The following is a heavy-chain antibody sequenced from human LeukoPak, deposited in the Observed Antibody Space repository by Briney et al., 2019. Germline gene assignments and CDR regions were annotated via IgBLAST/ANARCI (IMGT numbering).Heavy chain of an antibody. D-gene: IGHD5-12*01. CDR2: IGTAGDT. J-gene: IGHJ6*02. CDR1: GFTFSSYD. V-gene: IGHV3-13*01. Sequence: GGSLRLSYAASGFTFSSYDMHWVRQATGEGLEWVSAIGTAGDTYYPGSVKGRFTISRENAKNSLYLQMNSLRAGDTAVYYCARSKVGYSGYGRGYYYGMDVWGQGTTVTVSS. CDR3: ARSKVGYSGYGRGYYYGMDV.